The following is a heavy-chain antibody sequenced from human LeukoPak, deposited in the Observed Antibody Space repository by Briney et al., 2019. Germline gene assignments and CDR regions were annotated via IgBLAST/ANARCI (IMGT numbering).Heavy chain of an antibody. CDR3: AKQMAVDYFDY. Sequence: GGSLRVSCAASGFTFSNFGMHWVSQAPGKGVGWVAVISYDGKNEYYTDSVKGRFTISRDNAKNTVYLQMTSLKPEDTAVYYCAKQMAVDYFDYWGQGTLVTVSS. J-gene: IGHJ4*02. D-gene: IGHD5-24*01. CDR1: GFTFSNFG. CDR2: ISYDGKNE. V-gene: IGHV3-30*18.